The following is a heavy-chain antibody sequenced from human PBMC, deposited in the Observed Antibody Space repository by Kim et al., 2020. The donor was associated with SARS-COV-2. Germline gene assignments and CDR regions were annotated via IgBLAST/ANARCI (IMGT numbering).Heavy chain of an antibody. CDR1: GGSFSGYY. J-gene: IGHJ6*03. V-gene: IGHV4-34*01. Sequence: SETLSLTCAVYGGSFSGYYWSWIRQPPGKGLEWIGEINHSGSTNYNPSLKSRVTISVDTSKNQFSLKLSSVTAADTAVYYCARSLAARPKGVLYMDVWGKGTTVTVSS. CDR3: ARSLAARPKGVLYMDV. CDR2: INHSGST. D-gene: IGHD6-6*01.